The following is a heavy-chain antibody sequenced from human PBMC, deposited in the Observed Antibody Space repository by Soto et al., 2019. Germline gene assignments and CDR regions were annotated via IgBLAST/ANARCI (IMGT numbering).Heavy chain of an antibody. D-gene: IGHD3-10*01. J-gene: IGHJ4*02. CDR2: MHQDGSEK. Sequence: GGSLRLSCAASGFTFSNYWMSWVRQAPGKGLEWVANMHQDGSEKYYVDSVKGRFTISRDNAKNSLYLQMNSLRAEDTAVYYCARGRYNYGAYYFDYWGQGSLVTVSS. CDR3: ARGRYNYGAYYFDY. V-gene: IGHV3-7*05. CDR1: GFTFSNYW.